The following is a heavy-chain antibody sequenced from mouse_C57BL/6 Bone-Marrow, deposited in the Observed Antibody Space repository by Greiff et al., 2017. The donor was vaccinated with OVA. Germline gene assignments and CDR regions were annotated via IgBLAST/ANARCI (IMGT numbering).Heavy chain of an antibody. CDR2: ISSGGSYT. Sequence: EVMLVESGGDLVKPGGSLKLSCAASGFTFSSYGMSWVRQTPDKRLEWVATISSGGSYTYYPDSVKGRFTISRDNAKNTLYLQMSSLKSEDTAMYYCAGHKGGLGFFAYGGQGTLVTVSA. V-gene: IGHV5-6*01. J-gene: IGHJ3*01. D-gene: IGHD4-1*01. CDR1: GFTFSSYG. CDR3: AGHKGGLGFFAY.